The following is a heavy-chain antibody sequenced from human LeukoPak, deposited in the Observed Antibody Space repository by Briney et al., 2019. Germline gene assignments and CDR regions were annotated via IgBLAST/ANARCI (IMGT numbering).Heavy chain of an antibody. J-gene: IGHJ4*02. CDR2: IYSGGST. V-gene: IGHV3-53*01. CDR3: AKEQNWNPNSHFDY. CDR1: GFTVSSNY. Sequence: GGSLRLSCAASGFTVSSNYMRWVRQAPGKGLEWVSVIYSGGSTYYADSVKGRFTISRHNSKNTLYLQMNSLRAEDTAVYYCAKEQNWNPNSHFDYWGQGTLVTVSS. D-gene: IGHD1-1*01.